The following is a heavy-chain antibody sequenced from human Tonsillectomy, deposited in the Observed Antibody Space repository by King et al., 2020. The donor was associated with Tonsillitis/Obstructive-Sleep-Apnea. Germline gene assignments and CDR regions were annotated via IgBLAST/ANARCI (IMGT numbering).Heavy chain of an antibody. Sequence: VQLVESGGGLVQPGRSLRLSCASSGFTFDDYAMYWVRQAPGKGLEWVSGISCNSGSRGYADSVKGRFTISRDNAKNSLYLQMNSLRAEDTALYYCAKDLIIATAGTPGHAFDLGGQGTVVTVSS. CDR3: AKDLIIATAGTPGHAFDL. V-gene: IGHV3-9*01. D-gene: IGHD6-13*01. J-gene: IGHJ3*01. CDR1: GFTFDDYA. CDR2: ISCNSGSR.